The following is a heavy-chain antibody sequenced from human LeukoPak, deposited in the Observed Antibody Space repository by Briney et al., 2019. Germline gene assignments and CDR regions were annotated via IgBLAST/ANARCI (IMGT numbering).Heavy chain of an antibody. D-gene: IGHD3-22*01. CDR1: GYRLSYYG. J-gene: IGHJ4*02. Sequence: ASVKVSCKASGYRLSYYGISWVRQAPGQGLEWMGWVNAYTGNTNYAQKLQGRVTMTTDTSTSTAYMELRSLRSDDTAVYYCARAHPEYYDSSGYNPLDFWGQGTLVTVSS. CDR3: ARAHPEYYDSSGYNPLDF. CDR2: VNAYTGNT. V-gene: IGHV1-18*01.